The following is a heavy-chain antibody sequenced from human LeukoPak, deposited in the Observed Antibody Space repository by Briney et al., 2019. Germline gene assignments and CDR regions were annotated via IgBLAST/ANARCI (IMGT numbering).Heavy chain of an antibody. CDR2: ITTRSGST. CDR1: GFTFSSYA. Sequence: PGGSLRLSCAASGFTFSSYAMSWVRQAPGKGLEWVSTITTRSGSTYYADSVKGRFTISRDNSKNTLYLQMNSLRAEDTAVYYCAKEVSWRVAGTMRLDYWGQGTLVTVSS. J-gene: IGHJ4*02. D-gene: IGHD6-19*01. CDR3: AKEVSWRVAGTMRLDY. V-gene: IGHV3-23*01.